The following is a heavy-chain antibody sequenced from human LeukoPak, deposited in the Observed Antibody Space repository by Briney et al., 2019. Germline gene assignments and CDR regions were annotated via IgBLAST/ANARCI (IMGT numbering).Heavy chain of an antibody. CDR1: GFTFSSYW. V-gene: IGHV3-7*03. CDR2: IKQDGSEK. J-gene: IGHJ4*02. D-gene: IGHD6-13*01. Sequence: GGSLRLSCAASGFTFSSYWMSWVRQAPGKGLEWVANIKQDGSEKYYVDSVKGRFTISRDNAKNSLYLQMNSLRAEDTAVYYCARDRDSSSWYRRYDYFDYWGQGTLVTVSS. CDR3: ARDRDSSSWYRRYDYFDY.